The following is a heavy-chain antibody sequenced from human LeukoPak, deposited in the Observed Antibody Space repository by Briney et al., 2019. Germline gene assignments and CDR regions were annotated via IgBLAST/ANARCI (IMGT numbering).Heavy chain of an antibody. V-gene: IGHV1-2*06. Sequence: ASVTVSFTASGYTFTGYYMHWVRQAPGQGLEWMGRINPNSGGTNYAQKFQGRVTMTRDTSISTAYMDLSRLRSDDTAVYYCARDGGDNWFDPWGQGTLVTVSS. CDR1: GYTFTGYY. CDR2: INPNSGGT. D-gene: IGHD3-16*01. CDR3: ARDGGDNWFDP. J-gene: IGHJ5*02.